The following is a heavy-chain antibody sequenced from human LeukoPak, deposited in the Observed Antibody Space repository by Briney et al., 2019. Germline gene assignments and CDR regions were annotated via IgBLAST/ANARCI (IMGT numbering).Heavy chain of an antibody. J-gene: IGHJ3*02. Sequence: SQTLSLTRTVSGGSINSFYWNWIRQPPGKEPEWIGYIYHSGSTNYNPSLKSRLTISLDRPKNQFSLKLTSVTAADTAIYYCARVGGMTTINNAAFDIWGQGTMVTVS. V-gene: IGHV4-59*01. CDR1: GGSINSFY. D-gene: IGHD5-24*01. CDR2: IYHSGST. CDR3: ARVGGMTTINNAAFDI.